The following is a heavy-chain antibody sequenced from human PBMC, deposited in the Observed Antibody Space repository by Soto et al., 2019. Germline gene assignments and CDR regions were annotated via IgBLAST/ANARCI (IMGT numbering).Heavy chain of an antibody. D-gene: IGHD3-22*01. J-gene: IGHJ4*02. Sequence: PGGSLRLSCAASGINFNDYWMSWVRQAPGKGLEWVANIKEDGSSKYYVDSVKGRFTISRDNAKNSLYLQMNSLRAEDTAVYYCARDPDTSGYYVFDYWGQGTLVTVSS. CDR1: GINFNDYW. CDR3: ARDPDTSGYYVFDY. CDR2: IKEDGSSK. V-gene: IGHV3-7*01.